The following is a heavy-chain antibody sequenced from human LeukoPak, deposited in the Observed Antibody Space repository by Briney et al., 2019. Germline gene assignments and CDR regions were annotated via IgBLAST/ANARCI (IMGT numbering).Heavy chain of an antibody. CDR3: ARDERVYGYCDY. J-gene: IGHJ4*02. Sequence: SETLSLTCAVYGGSFSGYYWSWIRQPPGKGLEWIGEINHSGSTNYNPSLKSRVTISVDTSKNQFSLKLSSVTAADTAVYYCARDERVYGYCDYWGQGTLVTVSS. CDR1: GGSFSGYY. V-gene: IGHV4-34*01. CDR2: INHSGST. D-gene: IGHD6-13*01.